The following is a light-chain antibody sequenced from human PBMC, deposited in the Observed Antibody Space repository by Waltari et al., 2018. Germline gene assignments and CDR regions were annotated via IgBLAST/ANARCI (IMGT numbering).Light chain of an antibody. Sequence: QSALTQPASVSGSPGQSITISCTGTSSDVGGYNYVSWYQQYPGKAPKLMIYDVTYRPSGVPTRFSGSKSGNTASLTISGLQAEDEADYYCSSYTTTGTVIFGGGTKLTVL. CDR3: SSYTTTGTVI. CDR1: SSDVGGYNY. V-gene: IGLV2-14*03. CDR2: DVT. J-gene: IGLJ2*01.